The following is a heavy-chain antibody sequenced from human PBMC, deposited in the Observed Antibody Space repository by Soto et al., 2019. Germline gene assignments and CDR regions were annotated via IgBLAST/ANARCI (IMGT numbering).Heavy chain of an antibody. Sequence: GGSLRLSCAASGFTFSSYSMNWVRQAPGKGLEWVSSISSSSSYIYYADSVKGRFTISRDNAKNSLYLQMNSLRAEDTAVYYCARDLIAVAGNLLFDYWGQGTLVTVSS. J-gene: IGHJ4*02. CDR2: ISSSSSYI. D-gene: IGHD6-19*01. CDR3: ARDLIAVAGNLLFDY. V-gene: IGHV3-21*01. CDR1: GFTFSSYS.